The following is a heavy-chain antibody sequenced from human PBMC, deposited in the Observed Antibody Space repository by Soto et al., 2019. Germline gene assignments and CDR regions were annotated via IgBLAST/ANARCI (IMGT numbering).Heavy chain of an antibody. CDR2: IFPLADTT. D-gene: IGHD3-3*01. Sequence: QVQLVQSGADVKKPGSSVKVSCKASGGSFSSYSISWVRQAPGQGLEWMGGIFPLADTTKFAQNFQGRVTITADKSTSTAYMELSSLTSLDTAVYYCATVVGGIFDFWGQGTLLTVSS. V-gene: IGHV1-69*06. CDR3: ATVVGGIFDF. J-gene: IGHJ4*02. CDR1: GGSFSSYS.